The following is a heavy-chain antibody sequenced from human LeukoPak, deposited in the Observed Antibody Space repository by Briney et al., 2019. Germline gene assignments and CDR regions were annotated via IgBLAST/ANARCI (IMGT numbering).Heavy chain of an antibody. CDR2: IYYSGST. CDR3: ARDARYYDILTGSARPGGYYFDY. CDR1: GGSISSYY. V-gene: IGHV4-59*01. Sequence: SETLSLTCTVSGGSISSYYWSWIRQPPGKGLEWIGYIYYSGSTNYNPSLKSRVTISVDTSKNQFSLKLSSVTAADTAVYYCARDARYYDILTGSARPGGYYFDYWGQGTLVTVSS. J-gene: IGHJ4*02. D-gene: IGHD3-9*01.